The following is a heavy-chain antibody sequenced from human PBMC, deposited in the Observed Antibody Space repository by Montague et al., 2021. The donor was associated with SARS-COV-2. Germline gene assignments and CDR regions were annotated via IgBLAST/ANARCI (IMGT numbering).Heavy chain of an antibody. CDR2: IHHTGIT. V-gene: IGHV4-4*02. CDR1: GASVTSINW. CDR3: ASHPVFQQLYS. J-gene: IGHJ4*02. D-gene: IGHD6-13*01. Sequence: SETLSLTCAVSGASVTSINWWSWVRQPPGRGLEWIAEIHHTGITNFNPSLRSRVSISLGTSKNQSSLTLNSVTAADTATYFCASHPVFQQLYSWGQGTLVSVSS.